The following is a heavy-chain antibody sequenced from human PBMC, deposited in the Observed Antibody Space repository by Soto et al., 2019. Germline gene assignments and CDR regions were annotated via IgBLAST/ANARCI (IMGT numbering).Heavy chain of an antibody. V-gene: IGHV1-69*01. CDR3: ARDGGRHAGGIDY. Sequence: QVQLVQSGAEVKKPGSSVKVSCKASGGTFSSYSINWVRQAPGQGLEWMGEIIPIFGTANYAQKFQGRVTIIADESTSTAYMGLSSLRSEDTAVYYCARDGGRHAGGIDYWGQGTLVNVSS. CDR2: IIPIFGTA. CDR1: GGTFSSYS. J-gene: IGHJ4*02. D-gene: IGHD1-26*01.